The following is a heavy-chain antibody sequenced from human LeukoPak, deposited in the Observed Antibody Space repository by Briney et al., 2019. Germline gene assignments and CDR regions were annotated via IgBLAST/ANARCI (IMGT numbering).Heavy chain of an antibody. D-gene: IGHD3-16*01. CDR2: ISWNSGSI. V-gene: IGHV3-9*01. CDR1: GFTFDDYA. Sequence: GGSLRLSCAASGFTFDDYAMHWVRQGPGKGLEWVSGISWNSGSIGYADSVKGRFTISRDNSKNTLYLQMNSLRAEDTAVYYCAKAGIYDFVWGSYLVDWGQGTLVTVSS. J-gene: IGHJ4*02. CDR3: AKAGIYDFVWGSYLVD.